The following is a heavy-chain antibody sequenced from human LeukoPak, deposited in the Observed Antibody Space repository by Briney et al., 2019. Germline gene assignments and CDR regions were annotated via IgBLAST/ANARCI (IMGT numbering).Heavy chain of an antibody. CDR3: ARGRDGYNYAYFDY. V-gene: IGHV3-48*01. CDR1: GFTFSTYS. CDR2: ISSSSSAI. J-gene: IGHJ4*02. Sequence: GGSLRLSCAASGFTFSTYSMNWVRQAPGKGLEWVSYISSSSSAIYYADSVRGRFTISRDNAKNTLYLQMNSLRAEDTAVYYCARGRDGYNYAYFDYWGQGTLVTVSS. D-gene: IGHD5-24*01.